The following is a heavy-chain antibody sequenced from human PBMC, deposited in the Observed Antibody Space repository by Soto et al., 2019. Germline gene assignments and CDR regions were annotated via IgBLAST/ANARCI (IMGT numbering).Heavy chain of an antibody. D-gene: IGHD1-1*01. CDR3: FFNGTKTSRDWFVS. J-gene: IGHJ5*01. CDR1: AAFPSAFY. V-gene: IGHV4-4*07. Sequence: SEELSLPSTVSAAFPSAFYRSWFRQSAGKGLEWIGRIYATGTTDYNPSLKSRVMMSVDTSKKQFSLKLRSVTAADTAVYYFFFNGTKTSRDWFVSLGQGISVTV. CDR2: IYATGTT.